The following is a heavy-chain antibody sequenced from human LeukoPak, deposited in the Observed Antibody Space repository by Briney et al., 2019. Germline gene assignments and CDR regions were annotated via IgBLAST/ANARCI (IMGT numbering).Heavy chain of an antibody. V-gene: IGHV4-39*01. CDR3: ARQVSGTYDY. D-gene: IGHD1-1*01. Sequence: NTSETLSLTCTVTGGSISSTNYYWGWIRQPPGKGLEWIGSISYSGSTYYNPSLKSLVTKYVDTSKKQNSLKLSSVTAADTAVYYCARQVSGTYDYWGQGTLVTVSS. CDR2: ISYSGST. CDR1: GGSISSTNYY. J-gene: IGHJ4*02.